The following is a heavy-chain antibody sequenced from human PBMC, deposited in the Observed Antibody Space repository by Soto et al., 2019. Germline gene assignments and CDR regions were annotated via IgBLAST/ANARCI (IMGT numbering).Heavy chain of an antibody. CDR2: ISGYNGDT. CDR1: GYTFTRYG. Sequence: QGHLVQSGAEEKKPGTSVKVSCKASGYTFTRYGISWVRQAPGQGLEWMGWISGYNGDTNYAQNLQGRVTMTIDTSTSTAYMELRSPTSDDTAVYYCAKNGQPPYYYYGLDVWGQGTTVTVSS. CDR3: AKNGQPPYYYYGLDV. J-gene: IGHJ6*02. D-gene: IGHD2-8*01. V-gene: IGHV1-18*01.